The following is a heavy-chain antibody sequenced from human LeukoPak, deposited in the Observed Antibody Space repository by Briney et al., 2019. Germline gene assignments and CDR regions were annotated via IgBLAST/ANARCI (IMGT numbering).Heavy chain of an antibody. Sequence: GSLRLSCAASGFTFSDYYMSWIRQAPGKGLGWVSYISSSGSTIYYADSVKGRFTISRDNAKNSLYLQMNSLRAEDTAVYYCARDDRRVGFCSSTSCHDGGLDIWGQGTMVTVSS. CDR2: ISSSGSTI. CDR1: GFTFSDYY. V-gene: IGHV3-11*01. J-gene: IGHJ3*02. CDR3: ARDDRRVGFCSSTSCHDGGLDI. D-gene: IGHD2-2*01.